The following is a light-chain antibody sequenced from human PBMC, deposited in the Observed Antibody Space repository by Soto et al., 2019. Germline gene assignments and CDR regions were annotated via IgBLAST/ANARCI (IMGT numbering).Light chain of an antibody. CDR1: SGHSSYA. J-gene: IGLJ2*01. V-gene: IGLV4-69*01. CDR2: LNSDGSH. Sequence: QPVLTQSPSASASLGASVKLTCTLSSGHSSYAIAWHQQQPDKGPRYLMKLNSDGSHTKGDGIPDRFSGSSSGAERHLTISSLQSEDEADYYCQPWGTAIHDVVFGGGTKLTVL. CDR3: QPWGTAIHDVV.